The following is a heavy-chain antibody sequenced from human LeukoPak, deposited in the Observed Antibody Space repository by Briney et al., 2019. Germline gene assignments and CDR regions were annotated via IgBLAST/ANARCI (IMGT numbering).Heavy chain of an antibody. CDR1: GGSITSSNYY. D-gene: IGHD2-8*01. CDR3: AGLGNGRTFDS. CDR2: VYYSGAT. Sequence: SETLSLTCTVSGGSITSSNYYWGWIRQPPGKGLEWIGSVYYSGATFYSPSLKSRVIISVDTSKNQFSLNLSSVTAADTAVYYCAGLGNGRTFDSWGQGTLVTVSS. J-gene: IGHJ4*02. V-gene: IGHV4-39*07.